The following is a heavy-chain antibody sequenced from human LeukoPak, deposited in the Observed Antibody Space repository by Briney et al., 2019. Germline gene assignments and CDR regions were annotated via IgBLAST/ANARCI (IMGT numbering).Heavy chain of an antibody. J-gene: IGHJ5*02. Sequence: PGGPLRLSCAASGFTFSNAWMSWVRQAPGKGLEWVGRIKSKTDGGTTDYAAPVKGRFTISRDDSKNTLYLQMNSLKTEDTAVYYCSTDPHCSSTSCYPPWFDPWGQGTLVTVSS. CDR1: GFTFSNAW. V-gene: IGHV3-15*01. CDR3: STDPHCSSTSCYPPWFDP. CDR2: IKSKTDGGTT. D-gene: IGHD2-2*01.